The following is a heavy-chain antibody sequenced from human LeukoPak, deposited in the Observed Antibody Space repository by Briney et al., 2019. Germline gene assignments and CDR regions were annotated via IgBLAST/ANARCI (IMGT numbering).Heavy chain of an antibody. Sequence: SETLSLTCTVSGGSISSSDYHWGWIRQPPGKGLEWIGNIYYSGTTYYNPSLKSRVTISVDTSKNQFSLKLSSVTAADTAVYYCARQNDYGGQNWFDPWGQGSLVTVSS. D-gene: IGHD4-23*01. J-gene: IGHJ5*02. V-gene: IGHV4-39*01. CDR3: ARQNDYGGQNWFDP. CDR2: IYYSGTT. CDR1: GGSISSSDYH.